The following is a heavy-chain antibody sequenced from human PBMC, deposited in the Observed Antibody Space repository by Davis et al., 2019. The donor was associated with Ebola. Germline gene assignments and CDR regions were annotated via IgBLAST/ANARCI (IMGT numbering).Heavy chain of an antibody. CDR1: GYSISSGYY. Sequence: MPSETLSLTCTVSGYSISSGYYWGWIRQPPGKGLEWIGSIYHSGSTYYNPSLKSRVTISVDTSKNQFSLKLSSVTAADTAVYYCASNPGGAWGQGTMVTVSS. D-gene: IGHD1-14*01. V-gene: IGHV4-38-2*02. CDR3: ASNPGGA. CDR2: IYHSGST. J-gene: IGHJ3*01.